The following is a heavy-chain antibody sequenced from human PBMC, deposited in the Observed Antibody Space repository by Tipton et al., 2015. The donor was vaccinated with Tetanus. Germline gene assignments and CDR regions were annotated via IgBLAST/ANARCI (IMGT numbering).Heavy chain of an antibody. CDR1: GGSISSYY. CDR3: ARDGSGIVVVPAALVLRYYGWFDP. CDR2: IYTSGST. Sequence: TLSLTCTVSGGSISSYYWSWIRQPAGKGLEWIGRIYTSGSTNYNPSLKSRVTMSVDTSKNQFSLKLSSVTAADTAVYYCARDGSGIVVVPAALVLRYYGWFDPWGQGTLVTVSS. V-gene: IGHV4-4*07. J-gene: IGHJ5*02. D-gene: IGHD2-2*01.